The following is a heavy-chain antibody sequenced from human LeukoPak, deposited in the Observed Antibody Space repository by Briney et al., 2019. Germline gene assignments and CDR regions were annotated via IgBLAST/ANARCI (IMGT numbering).Heavy chain of an antibody. CDR2: IYYSGST. J-gene: IGHJ5*02. CDR1: GGSISSYY. D-gene: IGHD6-13*01. Sequence: SETLSLTCTVSGGSISSYYRSWIRQPPGKGLEWIGYIYYSGSTNYNPSLKSRVTISVDTSKNQFSLKLSSVTAADTAVYYCARVRPMYSSSWSNWFDPWGQGTLVTVSS. CDR3: ARVRPMYSSSWSNWFDP. V-gene: IGHV4-59*01.